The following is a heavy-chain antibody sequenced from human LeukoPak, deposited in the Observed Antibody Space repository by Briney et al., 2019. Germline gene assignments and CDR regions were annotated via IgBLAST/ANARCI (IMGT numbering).Heavy chain of an antibody. J-gene: IGHJ4*02. CDR3: ARDSGYSYADDY. Sequence: GGSLRLSCAASGLTFSNYAMTWVRQAPGKGLEWVSVVSASGGSTYYADSVRGRFTISRDNSKDSLYLQMSSLRDEDTAVYYCARDSGYSYADDYWGQGTLVTVSS. V-gene: IGHV3-23*01. CDR2: VSASGGST. CDR1: GLTFSNYA. D-gene: IGHD5-18*01.